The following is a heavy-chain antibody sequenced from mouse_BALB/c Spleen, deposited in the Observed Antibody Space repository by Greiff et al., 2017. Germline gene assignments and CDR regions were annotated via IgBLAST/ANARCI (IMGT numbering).Heavy chain of an antibody. J-gene: IGHJ3*01. V-gene: IGHV14-3*02. Sequence: EVQLQQSGAELVKPGASVKLSCTASGFNIKDTYMHWVKQRPEQGLEWIGRIDPANGNTKYDPKFQGKATITADTSSNTAYLQLSSLTSEDTAVYYCANYDYDEGFAYWGQGTLVTVSA. CDR1: GFNIKDTY. CDR2: IDPANGNT. D-gene: IGHD2-4*01. CDR3: ANYDYDEGFAY.